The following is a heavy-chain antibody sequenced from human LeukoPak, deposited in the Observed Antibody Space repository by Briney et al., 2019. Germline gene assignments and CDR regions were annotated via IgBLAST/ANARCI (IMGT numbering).Heavy chain of an antibody. Sequence: GGSLRLSCAVSGFTLSKYGMSWVRQAPGKGLEWVAFIRLDGFNKYYADSVKGRFTISRDNSKNTLYLQMNSLRAEDTAVYYCARARHCSSTSCYVRRHWYFDLWGRGTLVTVSS. D-gene: IGHD2-2*01. J-gene: IGHJ2*01. CDR2: IRLDGFNK. CDR3: ARARHCSSTSCYVRRHWYFDL. V-gene: IGHV3-30*02. CDR1: GFTLSKYG.